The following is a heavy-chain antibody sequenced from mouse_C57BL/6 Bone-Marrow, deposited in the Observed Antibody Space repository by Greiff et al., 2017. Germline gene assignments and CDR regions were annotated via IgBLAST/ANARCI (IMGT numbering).Heavy chain of an antibody. V-gene: IGHV14-4*01. CDR1: GFNIKDDY. CDR3: TGGGAMDY. Sequence: VQLQQSGAELVRPGASVKLSCTASGFNIKDDYMHWVKQRPEQGLEWIGWIDPENGDTEYASKFQGKATITADTSSNTAYLQLSSLPSEDTAVYYCTGGGAMDYWGQGTSVTVSS. CDR2: IDPENGDT. J-gene: IGHJ4*01.